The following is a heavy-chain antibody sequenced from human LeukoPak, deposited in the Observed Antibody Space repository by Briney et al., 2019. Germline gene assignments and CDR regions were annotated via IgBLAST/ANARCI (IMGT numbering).Heavy chain of an antibody. CDR1: GFTFSSYG. CDR2: IRYDGSNK. V-gene: IGHV3-30*02. Sequence: GGSLRLSCAASGFTFSSYGMHWVRQAPGKGLEWVAFIRYDGSNKYYADSVKGRFTIPRDNSKNTLYLQMNSLRAEDTAVYYCAKDLIAVAGSLGYWGQGTLVTVSS. D-gene: IGHD6-19*01. J-gene: IGHJ4*02. CDR3: AKDLIAVAGSLGY.